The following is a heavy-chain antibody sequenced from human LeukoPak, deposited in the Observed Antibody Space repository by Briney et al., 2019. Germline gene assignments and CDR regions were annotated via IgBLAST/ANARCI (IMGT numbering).Heavy chain of an antibody. D-gene: IGHD6-19*01. CDR2: ISGSGDST. J-gene: IGHJ4*02. Sequence: GGSLRLSCAVSGFPLSDAWMNWVRQAPGKGLEWVSGISGSGDSTYYADSVKGRFTISRDNSKNTLYLQMNSLRVEDTATYYCAKVRAPSGWFNSDYWGQGTLVTVSS. CDR1: GFPLSDAW. CDR3: AKVRAPSGWFNSDY. V-gene: IGHV3-23*01.